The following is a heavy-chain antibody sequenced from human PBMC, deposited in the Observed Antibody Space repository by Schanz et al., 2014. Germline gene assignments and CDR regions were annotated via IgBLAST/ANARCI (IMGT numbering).Heavy chain of an antibody. CDR1: GFIFNDYY. V-gene: IGHV3-11*01. Sequence: QVQLVESGGGLVKPGGSLRLSCAASGFIFNDYYMNWIRQAPGKGLEWLSYISRDGTTLYYADSVKGRFTISRDNAKNSLYLEMTSLRGEDTAVYYCARETLNWEAFDIWGQGTVVTVSS. CDR3: ARETLNWEAFDI. J-gene: IGHJ3*02. CDR2: ISRDGTTL. D-gene: IGHD7-27*01.